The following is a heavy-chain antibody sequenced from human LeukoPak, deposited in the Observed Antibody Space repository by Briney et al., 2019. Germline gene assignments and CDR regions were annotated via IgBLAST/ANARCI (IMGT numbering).Heavy chain of an antibody. CDR1: GYTFTSYG. V-gene: IGHV1-18*01. CDR2: ISAYNGNT. CDR3: ARGETGIRRDGHTFDY. Sequence: ASVKVSCKASGYTFTSYGISWVRQAPGQGLEWMGWISAYNGNTNYAQKLQGRVTMTTDTSTSTAYMELRSLRSDDTAVYYCARGETGIRRDGHTFDYWGQGTLVTVSS. D-gene: IGHD5-24*01. J-gene: IGHJ4*02.